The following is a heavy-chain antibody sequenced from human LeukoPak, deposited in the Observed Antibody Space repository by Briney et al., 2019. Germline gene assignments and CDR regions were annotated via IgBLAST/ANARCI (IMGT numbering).Heavy chain of an antibody. CDR2: IYYSGST. D-gene: IGHD3-22*01. J-gene: IGHJ6*03. V-gene: IGHV4-39*07. CDR3: ARTAGVTMIVVVIPYYMDV. Sequence: SETLSLTCTVSGGSISSSSYYWGWIRQPPGKGLEWIGSIYYSGSTYYNPSLKSRVTISVDTSKNQFSLKLSSVTAADTAVYYCARTAGVTMIVVVIPYYMDVWGKGTTVTVSS. CDR1: GGSISSSSYY.